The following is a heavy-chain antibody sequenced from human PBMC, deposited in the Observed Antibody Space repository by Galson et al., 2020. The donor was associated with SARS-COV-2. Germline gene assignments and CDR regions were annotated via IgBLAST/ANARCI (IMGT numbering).Heavy chain of an antibody. CDR3: ARDPSHNEMATIQVFDR. CDR2: ISRTSTYI. V-gene: IGHV3-21*06. J-gene: IGHJ4*02. Sequence: GESLKISCAASGFTFITYSMHWVRQAPGKGPEWVSSISRTSTYIYYADSVKGRFTISRDNTKNLVYLQMNSLRADDTAVYYCARDPSHNEMATIQVFDRWGQGTLVTVSS. D-gene: IGHD2-8*01. CDR1: GFTFITYS.